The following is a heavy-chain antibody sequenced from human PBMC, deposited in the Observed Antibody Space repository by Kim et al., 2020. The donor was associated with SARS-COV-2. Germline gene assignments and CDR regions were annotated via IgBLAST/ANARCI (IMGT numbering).Heavy chain of an antibody. D-gene: IGHD6-19*01. CDR1: GGSISSSSYY. CDR2: IYYSGST. CDR3: ARDRGSFRQWLVLGPSHYFDY. Sequence: SETLSLTCTVSGGSISSSSYYWGWIRQPPGKGLEWIGSIYYSGSTYYNPSLKSRVTISVDTSKNQFSLKLSSVTAADTAVYYCARDRGSFRQWLVLGPSHYFDYWGQGTLVTVSS. V-gene: IGHV4-39*07. J-gene: IGHJ4*02.